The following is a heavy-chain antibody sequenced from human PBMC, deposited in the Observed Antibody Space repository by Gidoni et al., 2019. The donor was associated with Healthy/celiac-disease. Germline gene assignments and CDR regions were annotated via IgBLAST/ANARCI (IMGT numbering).Heavy chain of an antibody. J-gene: IGHJ5*02. CDR2: IYTSGST. CDR1: GGSISSGSYY. D-gene: IGHD6-19*01. Sequence: QVQLQESGPGLVKPSQTLSLTCTVSGGSISSGSYYWSWIRQPAGKGLEWIGRIYTSGSTNYNPSLKSRVTISVDTSKNQFSLKLSSVTAADTAVYYCARGASEGPRWRAAVAGIIGWFDPWGQGTLVTVSS. CDR3: ARGASEGPRWRAAVAGIIGWFDP. V-gene: IGHV4-61*02.